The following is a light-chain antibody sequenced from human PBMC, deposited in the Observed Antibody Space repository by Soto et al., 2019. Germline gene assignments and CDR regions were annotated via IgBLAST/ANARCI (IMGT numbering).Light chain of an antibody. Sequence: EIVLTQSPGTLSLSPGERATLSCTASQSVRSGYVAWYQQKPGQAPRLLIYGASFRASGISDRFSGSGSGTGFTLTISTMEPEAVAVYYCQQYPGSPRTFGQGTKVDIK. CDR1: QSVRSGY. V-gene: IGKV3-20*01. CDR2: GAS. CDR3: QQYPGSPRT. J-gene: IGKJ1*01.